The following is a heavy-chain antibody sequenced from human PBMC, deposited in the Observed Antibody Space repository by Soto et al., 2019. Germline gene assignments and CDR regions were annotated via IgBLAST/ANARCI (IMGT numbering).Heavy chain of an antibody. J-gene: IGHJ4*02. V-gene: IGHV3-23*01. D-gene: IGHD3-22*01. CDR1: GFTFSSYA. CDR2: ISGSGGST. CDR3: AKEVDDSSGYYLFFDY. Sequence: PGGSLRLSCAASGFTFSSYAMSWVRQAPGKGLEWVSAISGSGGSTYYADSVKGRFTISRDNSKNTLYLQMNSLRAEDTAVYYCAKEVDDSSGYYLFFDYWGQGTLVTVSS.